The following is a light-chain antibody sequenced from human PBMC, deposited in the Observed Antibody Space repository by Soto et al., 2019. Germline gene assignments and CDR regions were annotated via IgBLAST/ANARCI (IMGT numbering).Light chain of an antibody. CDR1: QSVSSY. J-gene: IGKJ2*02. Sequence: EIVLTQSPATLSLSPGERATLSCRASQSVSSYLAWYQQKPGQAPRLLIHDASNRATGITARFSGSGSGTDFTLPISSLEPEDFALYFCQQRSSWPRGTFGQGTKLEIK. CDR2: DAS. CDR3: QQRSSWPRGT. V-gene: IGKV3-11*01.